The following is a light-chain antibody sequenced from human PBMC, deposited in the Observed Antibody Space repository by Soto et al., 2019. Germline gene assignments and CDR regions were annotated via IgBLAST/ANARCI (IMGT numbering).Light chain of an antibody. CDR3: QEYIQWPPGM. J-gene: IGKJ1*01. CDR2: YTS. Sequence: DIVVTQSPATLSASPGERVTLSCRASQFVSSRLAWYQQTPGQVPRLLIYYTSSSAPGISARFSGSGSWTEFTLTIISLQSEDFAVYYCQEYIQWPPGMFGPGTKVDIK. V-gene: IGKV3-15*01. CDR1: QFVSSR.